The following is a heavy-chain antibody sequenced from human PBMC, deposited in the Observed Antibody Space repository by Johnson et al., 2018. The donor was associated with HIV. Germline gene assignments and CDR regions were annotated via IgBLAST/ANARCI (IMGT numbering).Heavy chain of an antibody. D-gene: IGHD6-13*01. CDR3: NTDLAAVGSGAFDI. CDR1: GFTVSSNY. Sequence: VQLVESGGGLVQPGGSLRLSCAASGFTVSSNYISWVRQAPGKGLEWVSIIYSGGSTYYADSVKGRFTISRDNSKNTLYLQMNSLRAEDTAVYYCNTDLAAVGSGAFDIWGQGTMVTVSS. CDR2: IYSGGST. J-gene: IGHJ3*02. V-gene: IGHV3-66*01.